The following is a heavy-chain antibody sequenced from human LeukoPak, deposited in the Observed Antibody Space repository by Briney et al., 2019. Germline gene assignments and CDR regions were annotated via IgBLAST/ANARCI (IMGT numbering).Heavy chain of an antibody. J-gene: IGHJ4*02. Sequence: SETLSLTCTVSGGSISSSSYYWGWIRQPPGKGLEWLGSIYYSGSTYYNPSLKSRVTISVDTSKNQFSLKLTSVTAADTAIYYCARQQWLAHLDFDYWGQGTLVTVSS. V-gene: IGHV4-39*01. CDR1: GGSISSSSYY. D-gene: IGHD6-19*01. CDR2: IYYSGST. CDR3: ARQQWLAHLDFDY.